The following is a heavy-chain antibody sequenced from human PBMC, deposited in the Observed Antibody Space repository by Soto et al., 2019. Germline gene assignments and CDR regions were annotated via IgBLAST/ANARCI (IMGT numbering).Heavy chain of an antibody. D-gene: IGHD5-12*01. J-gene: IGHJ4*02. CDR2: ISYDGSDE. CDR3: AKDRLEMATLYFDS. V-gene: IGHV3-30*18. CDR1: GFIFSSYG. Sequence: QVRLVESGGGVVQPGRSLRLSCAASGFIFSSYGMHWVRQAPGKGLEWVAVISYDGSDESYADSVKGRFTISRDNSRRTLYLQMNSLRAEDSAVYYCAKDRLEMATLYFDSWGQGTLVTVSS.